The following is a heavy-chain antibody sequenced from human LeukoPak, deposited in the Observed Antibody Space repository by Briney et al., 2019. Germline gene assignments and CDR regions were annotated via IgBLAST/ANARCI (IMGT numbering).Heavy chain of an antibody. D-gene: IGHD2-2*01. CDR2: ISAYNGNT. V-gene: IGHV1-18*01. CDR3: ARAEQYQLLLH. J-gene: IGHJ4*02. Sequence: ASVKVSCKASGYTFTSYGITWARQAPGQGLEWMGWISAYNGNTNYAQRLQGRVTMTTETSTSTAYLDLRSLRSDDTAVYYCARAEQYQLLLHWGQGTLVTVSS. CDR1: GYTFTSYG.